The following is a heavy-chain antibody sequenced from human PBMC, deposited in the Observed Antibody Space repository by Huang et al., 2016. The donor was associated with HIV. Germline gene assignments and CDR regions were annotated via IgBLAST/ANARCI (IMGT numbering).Heavy chain of an antibody. CDR1: GGSISSHH. D-gene: IGHD3-9*01. CDR3: ARATSYFYDSDGYYFDY. J-gene: IGHJ4*02. Sequence: QVQLRESGPGLVKPSETLSLLCIVSGGSISSHHWSWMRQSPGKGLEWIGHIYSSGSPNHNPSLESRLTISLDTSKNEFSLKLSSVTAADTAIYYCARATSYFYDSDGYYFDYWGQGTLVTVSS. V-gene: IGHV4-59*11. CDR2: IYSSGSP.